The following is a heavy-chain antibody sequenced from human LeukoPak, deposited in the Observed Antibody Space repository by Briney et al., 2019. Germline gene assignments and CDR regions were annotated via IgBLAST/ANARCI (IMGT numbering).Heavy chain of an antibody. V-gene: IGHV3-21*01. CDR1: GFTFSSYS. J-gene: IGHJ6*02. CDR2: ISSSSSYT. CDR3: ARDWHQPPTYYYYGMDV. D-gene: IGHD2-2*01. Sequence: GGSLRLSCAASGFTFSSYSMNWVRQAPGKGLEWVSSISSSSSYTYYADSVKGRFTISRDNAKNSLYLQMNSLRAEDTAVYYCARDWHQPPTYYYYGMDVWGQGTTVTVSS.